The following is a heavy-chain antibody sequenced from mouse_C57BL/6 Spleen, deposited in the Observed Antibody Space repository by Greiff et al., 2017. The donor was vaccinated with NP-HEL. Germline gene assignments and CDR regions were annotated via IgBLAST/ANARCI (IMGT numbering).Heavy chain of an antibody. Sequence: VQLQQSGAELVMPGASVKLSCKASGYTFTSYWMHWVKQRPGQGLEWIGEIDPSDSYTNYNQKFKGKSTLTVDKSSSTAYMQLSSLTSEDSAVYYCARYEWLLSRYFDVWGTGTTVTVSS. J-gene: IGHJ1*03. CDR1: GYTFTSYW. D-gene: IGHD2-3*01. CDR3: ARYEWLLSRYFDV. CDR2: IDPSDSYT. V-gene: IGHV1-69*01.